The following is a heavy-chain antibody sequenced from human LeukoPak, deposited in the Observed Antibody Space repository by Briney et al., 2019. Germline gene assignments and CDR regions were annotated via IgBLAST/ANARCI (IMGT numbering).Heavy chain of an antibody. CDR1: GGSISSYY. J-gene: IGHJ5*02. V-gene: IGHV4-59*01. Sequence: PETLSLTRTVSGGSISSYYWSWIRPPPGKGLEWIGYIYYSGSTNYTPSLKSRGTISVDTSKNQFSLKLSSVTAADTAVYYCASSYGDYDNWFDPWGQGTLVTVSS. D-gene: IGHD4-17*01. CDR2: IYYSGST. CDR3: ASSYGDYDNWFDP.